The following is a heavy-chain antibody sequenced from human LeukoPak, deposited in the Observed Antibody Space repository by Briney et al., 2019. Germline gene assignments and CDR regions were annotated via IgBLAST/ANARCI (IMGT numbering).Heavy chain of an antibody. Sequence: GGSLRLSCAASGFTLSSYWMHWVRHAPGKGLVWVSRINSDGSSTSYADSVKGRFTISRDNAKNTLYLQMNSLRAEDTAVYYCASIVSGDFDYWGQGTLVTVSS. D-gene: IGHD1-26*01. CDR1: GFTLSSYW. V-gene: IGHV3-74*01. J-gene: IGHJ4*02. CDR2: INSDGSST. CDR3: ASIVSGDFDY.